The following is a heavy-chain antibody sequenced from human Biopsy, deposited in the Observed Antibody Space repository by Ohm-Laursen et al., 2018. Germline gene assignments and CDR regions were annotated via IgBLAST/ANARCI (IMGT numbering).Heavy chain of an antibody. V-gene: IGHV1-69*13. CDR3: ARGGGYNWNNGWFDP. J-gene: IGHJ5*02. Sequence: SVKVSCKASGGTFSSSAITWVRQAPGQGLEWMGGIIGIFRTAHYAQKFQGRVTITADEFMSTAYMELSSLRSEDTAVDYLARGGGYNWNNGWFDPWGQGTLVTVSS. CDR2: IIGIFRTA. D-gene: IGHD1/OR15-1a*01. CDR1: GGTFSSSA.